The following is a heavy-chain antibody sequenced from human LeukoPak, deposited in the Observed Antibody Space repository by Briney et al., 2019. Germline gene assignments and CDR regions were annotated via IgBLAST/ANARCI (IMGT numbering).Heavy chain of an antibody. CDR2: ISYDGSNK. CDR3: ARSYYDFWSGPDY. Sequence: PGGSLRLSCTASEFTFSSFAMHWVRQAPGKGLEWVAVISYDGSNKYYADSVKGRFTISRDNSKNTLYLQMNSLRAEDTAVYYCARSYYDFWSGPDYWGQGTLVTVSS. D-gene: IGHD3-3*01. J-gene: IGHJ4*02. V-gene: IGHV3-30-3*01. CDR1: EFTFSSFA.